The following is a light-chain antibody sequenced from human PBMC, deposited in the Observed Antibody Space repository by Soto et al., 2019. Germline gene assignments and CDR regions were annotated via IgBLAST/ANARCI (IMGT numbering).Light chain of an antibody. V-gene: IGLV1-51*01. J-gene: IGLJ2*01. CDR1: SSNIGSNA. CDR3: GTWDSSLSVVV. CDR2: DNN. Sequence: QSVLTQPPSVYAAPGQKVTISCSGSSSNIGSNAVSWYQQLPGTAPKLLIYDNNKRPSGIPDRFSGSKSGTSATLGITGLQTGDEADYYCGTWDSSLSVVVIGGGTKLTVL.